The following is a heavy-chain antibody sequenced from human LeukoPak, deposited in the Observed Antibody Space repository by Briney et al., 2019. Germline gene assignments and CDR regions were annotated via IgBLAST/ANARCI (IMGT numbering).Heavy chain of an antibody. Sequence: SVKVSCKASGGTFSSYAISWVRQAPGQGLEWMGRIIPILGIANYAQKFQGRVTITAVKSTSTAYMELSSLRSEDTAVYYCASGYYGDYPGAFDIWGQGTMVTVSS. CDR3: ASGYYGDYPGAFDI. D-gene: IGHD4-17*01. J-gene: IGHJ3*02. CDR1: GGTFSSYA. CDR2: IIPILGIA. V-gene: IGHV1-69*04.